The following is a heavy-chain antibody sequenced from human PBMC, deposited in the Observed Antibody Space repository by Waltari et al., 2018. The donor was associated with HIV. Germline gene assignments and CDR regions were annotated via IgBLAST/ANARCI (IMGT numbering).Heavy chain of an antibody. CDR1: GFSITTYS. CDR3: ARDKLGDSAPV. Sequence: EVQLVESGGGLVQPGGTLRLSCSVSGFSITTYSIYGVRQRPGKGMELISYISGTTNTEYYAESVKGRFTVSRDNAKDSAFLDMSALRDDDTAIYYCARDKLGDSAPVWGQGTTVAVSS. D-gene: IGHD1-26*01. J-gene: IGHJ6*02. V-gene: IGHV3-48*02. CDR2: ISGTTNTE.